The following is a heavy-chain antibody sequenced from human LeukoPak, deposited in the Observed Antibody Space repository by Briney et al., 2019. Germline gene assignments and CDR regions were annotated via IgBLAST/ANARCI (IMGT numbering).Heavy chain of an antibody. Sequence: GASVKVSCKASGYTFTSYGISWVRQAPGQGLEWMGWISAYNGNTNYAQKLQGRVTMTTDTSTSTAYMELRSLRSDDTAVYYCARDYSSSWYGTDYYYYYGMDVWGQGTTVTVSS. V-gene: IGHV1-18*01. CDR3: ARDYSSSWYGTDYYYYYGMDV. D-gene: IGHD6-13*01. CDR2: ISAYNGNT. CDR1: GYTFTSYG. J-gene: IGHJ6*02.